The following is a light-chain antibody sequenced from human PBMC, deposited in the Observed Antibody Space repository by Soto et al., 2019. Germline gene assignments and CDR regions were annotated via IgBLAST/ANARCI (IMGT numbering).Light chain of an antibody. V-gene: IGLV1-44*01. Sequence: QSVLTQPPSASGTPGQSVTISCSGSASNIGSNSVNWYQHLPGAAPKLLIFGNDQRPSGVPDRFSGSKSGTSASLVISGLQSDDEADYYCAPWDESFNAYVFGTGTKVTVL. CDR1: ASNIGSNS. CDR3: APWDESFNAYV. CDR2: GND. J-gene: IGLJ1*01.